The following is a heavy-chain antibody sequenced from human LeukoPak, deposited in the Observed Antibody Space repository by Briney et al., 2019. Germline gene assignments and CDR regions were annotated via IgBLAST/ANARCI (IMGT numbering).Heavy chain of an antibody. V-gene: IGHV4-61*02. D-gene: IGHD3-10*01. J-gene: IGHJ4*02. CDR1: GASISSGSYY. CDR2: IFASGST. Sequence: SQTLSLTCTVSGASISSGSYYWNWIRQPAGKGLEWIGRIFASGSTNYNPSLKSRVTISLDTSKNQLSLKLSSVTAADTAVYYCALSPGEGGQGTLVTVSS. CDR3: ALSPGE.